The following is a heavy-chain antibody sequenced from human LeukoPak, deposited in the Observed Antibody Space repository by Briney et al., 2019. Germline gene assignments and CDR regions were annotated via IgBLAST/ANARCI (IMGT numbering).Heavy chain of an antibody. D-gene: IGHD3-22*01. CDR1: GGSISSSSYY. Sequence: SETLSLTCTVSGGSISSSSYYWGWIRQPPGKGLEWIGSIYYSGSTYYNPSLKSRVTISVDTSKNQFSLKLSSVTAADTAVYYCARGGITMIVVVITREFFFDYWGQGTLVTVSS. CDR3: ARGGITMIVVVITREFFFDY. J-gene: IGHJ4*02. CDR2: IYYSGST. V-gene: IGHV4-39*01.